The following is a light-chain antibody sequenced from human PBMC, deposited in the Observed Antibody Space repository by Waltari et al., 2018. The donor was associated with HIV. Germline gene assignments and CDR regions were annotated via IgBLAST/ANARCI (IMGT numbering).Light chain of an antibody. J-gene: IGKJ5*01. CDR3: QQRSNWPIT. Sequence: EIVSTQSPATLSLSPGERATLSCRASQSVSNYLAWYQHKPGQAPRLLIYGASSRATGIPARFSGSGSGTDFTLTISSLEPGDFAVYYCQQRSNWPITFGQGTRLEIK. V-gene: IGKV3-11*01. CDR1: QSVSNY. CDR2: GAS.